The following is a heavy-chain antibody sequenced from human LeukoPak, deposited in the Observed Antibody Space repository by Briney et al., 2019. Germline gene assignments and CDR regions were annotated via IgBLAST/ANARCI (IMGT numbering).Heavy chain of an antibody. V-gene: IGHV3-23*01. Sequence: GGSLRLSCAASGFTFSSYAMSWVRQAPGKGLEWDSAISGSGGSTYYADSVKGRFTISRDNSKNTLYLQMNSQRAEDTAVYYCAKRRYSSGWYEGTWGQGTLVTVSS. D-gene: IGHD6-19*01. CDR2: ISGSGGST. CDR3: AKRRYSSGWYEGT. CDR1: GFTFSSYA. J-gene: IGHJ5*02.